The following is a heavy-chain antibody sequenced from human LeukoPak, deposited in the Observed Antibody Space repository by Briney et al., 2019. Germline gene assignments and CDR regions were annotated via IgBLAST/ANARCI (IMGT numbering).Heavy chain of an antibody. V-gene: IGHV3-74*01. CDR2: IHGDGRTT. CDR1: GFTFSSYW. J-gene: IGHJ4*02. Sequence: GGSLRLSCAASGFTFSSYWIHWVRQVPGKGLVWVSRIHGDGRTTTYADSVKGRFTISRDNAKNSLYLQMSSLRVEDTAIYYCARAFDYWGQGTLVTVSS. CDR3: ARAFDY.